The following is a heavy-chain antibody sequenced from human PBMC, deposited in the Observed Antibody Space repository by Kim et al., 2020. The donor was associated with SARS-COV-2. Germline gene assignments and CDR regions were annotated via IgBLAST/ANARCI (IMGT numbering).Heavy chain of an antibody. J-gene: IGHJ4*02. CDR1: GFTFSTYW. CDR2: VRQDGNTK. Sequence: GGSLRLSCAASGFTFSTYWMSWVRQAPGKGLEWVANVRQDGNTKYYVDSVKGRFTISRDNAENTLFLQLNSLRVEDTAVFYCAGLECSTSRSGFDCWGQGTLVTVSS. CDR3: AGLECSTSRSGFDC. V-gene: IGHV3-7*01. D-gene: IGHD2-2*01.